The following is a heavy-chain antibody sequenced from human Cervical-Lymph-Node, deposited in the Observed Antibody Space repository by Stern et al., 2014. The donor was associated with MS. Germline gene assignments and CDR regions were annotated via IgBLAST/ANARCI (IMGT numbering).Heavy chain of an antibody. V-gene: IGHV3-30*03. J-gene: IGHJ3*02. D-gene: IGHD4-11*01. Sequence: VQLVESGGGAVQPGKSLRLSCAASRFPFNSYGMHWVRQSPGKGLEWVSLISSDGSQEYYAASVKGRFTISRDNSKNTPSLQMNSLTLEDTAVYYCASSTLTDAFDIWGQGTLVSVSS. CDR1: RFPFNSYG. CDR2: ISSDGSQE. CDR3: ASSTLTDAFDI.